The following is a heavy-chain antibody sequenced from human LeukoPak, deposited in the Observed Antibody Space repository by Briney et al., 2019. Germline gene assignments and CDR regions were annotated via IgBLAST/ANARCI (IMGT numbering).Heavy chain of an antibody. V-gene: IGHV4-59*01. CDR3: ARDQRSTSCYDY. Sequence: SGTLSLTCTVSGGSISSYYWSWIRQPPGKGLEWIGYIYYSGNTNYNPSLKSRVTISVDTSKNQFSLRLNSVTAADTAVYYCARDQRSTSCYDYWGQGTLVTVSS. J-gene: IGHJ4*02. CDR2: IYYSGNT. D-gene: IGHD2-2*01. CDR1: GGSISSYY.